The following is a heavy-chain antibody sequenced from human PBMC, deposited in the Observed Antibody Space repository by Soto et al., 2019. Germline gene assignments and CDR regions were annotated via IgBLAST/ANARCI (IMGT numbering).Heavy chain of an antibody. J-gene: IGHJ4*01. CDR1: GVSISSGNW. D-gene: IGHD3-10*01. V-gene: IGHV4-4*02. CDR2: IFHDGTA. Sequence: SETLSLTCAVSGVSISSGNWWTWVRQSPQRGLEYIGEIFHDGTANYYPSFERRVAISVDTSENQFSLKLTSVTAADTAIYFCARLVYDTRLNYMYFDFWGHGTLVTVSS. CDR3: ARLVYDTRLNYMYFDF.